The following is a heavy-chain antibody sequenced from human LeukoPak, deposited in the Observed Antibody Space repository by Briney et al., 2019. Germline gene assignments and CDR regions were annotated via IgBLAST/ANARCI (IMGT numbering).Heavy chain of an antibody. V-gene: IGHV3-23*01. J-gene: IGHJ4*02. CDR2: ISSGGGFT. CDR1: GFAFSTYA. D-gene: IGHD2-8*01. CDR3: AKDLRIRAGVPDY. Sequence: PGGSLRLSCAASGFAFSTYAMSWVRQAPGKGLEWVSTISSGGGFTYYSDSVKGRFTISRDSSENTLCLQMNSLRAEDTAVYYCAKDLRIRAGVPDYWGQGTLVTVSS.